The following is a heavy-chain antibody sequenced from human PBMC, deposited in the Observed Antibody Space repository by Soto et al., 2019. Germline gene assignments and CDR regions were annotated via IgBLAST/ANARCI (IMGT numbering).Heavy chain of an antibody. CDR3: AKVSTGYYYYFDS. CDR1: GFTFSSYA. CDR2: IGGSGSST. V-gene: IGHV3-23*01. Sequence: GGSLSLSCAASGFTFSSYAISWVRQAPGKGLEWVSGIGGSGSSTFYADSVKGRFTISRDNSKNTLYLQMNSLRAEDTAVYHCAKVSTGYYYYFDSWGRGTLVTVYS. J-gene: IGHJ4*02. D-gene: IGHD3-9*01.